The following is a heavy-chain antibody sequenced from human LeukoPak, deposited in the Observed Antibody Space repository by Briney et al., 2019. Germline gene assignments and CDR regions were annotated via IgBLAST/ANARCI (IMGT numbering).Heavy chain of an antibody. J-gene: IGHJ3*02. CDR2: INPYSGGT. V-gene: IGHV1-2*02. CDR3: VRDIVVRYHGPGNYDTFADAFDI. CDR1: GYTFTGYY. D-gene: IGHD3-10*01. Sequence: ASVKVSCKAPGYTFTGYYMHWVRQAPGQGLEWMGWINPYSGGTKYAQRFQGRVTMTRDTSISTAYMDLSSLTSDDTALYYCVRDIVVRYHGPGNYDTFADAFDIWGPGTMVTVSS.